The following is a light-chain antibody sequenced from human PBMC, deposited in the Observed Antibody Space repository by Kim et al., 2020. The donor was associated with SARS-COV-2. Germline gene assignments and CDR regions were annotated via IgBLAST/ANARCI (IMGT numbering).Light chain of an antibody. J-gene: IGLJ3*02. Sequence: VTISCTGGSSNIGAGYDVHWYQQLPGTAPKLLIFGNNTRPSGVPDRFSGSRSGTSASLAITGLQAEDEADYYCQSYDNSLSGSRVFGGGTQLTVL. CDR1: SSNIGAGYD. CDR2: GNN. V-gene: IGLV1-40*01. CDR3: QSYDNSLSGSRV.